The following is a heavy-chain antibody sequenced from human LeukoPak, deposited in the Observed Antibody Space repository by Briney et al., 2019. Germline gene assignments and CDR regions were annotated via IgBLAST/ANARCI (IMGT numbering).Heavy chain of an antibody. D-gene: IGHD3-10*01. J-gene: IGHJ2*01. V-gene: IGHV6-1*01. CDR3: VRQASGGFGWYFDL. Sequence: KTSQTLSLTCALSGDSVSRALAGWRWVSQSPSRGLEWLERTYYAPKLSYDYAVSVKSGLSINPDTSQNQFSLHLNSVTPEETAVYYCVRQASGGFGWYFDLWGRGTLVTVSS. CDR1: GDSVSRALAG. CDR2: TYYAPKLSY.